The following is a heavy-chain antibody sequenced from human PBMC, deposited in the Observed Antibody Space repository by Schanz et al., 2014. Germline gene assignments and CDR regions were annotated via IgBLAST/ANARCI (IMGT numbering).Heavy chain of an antibody. CDR1: GGTFSTYA. D-gene: IGHD3-10*01. J-gene: IGHJ4*02. CDR3: TRCVQDDGSGSLCD. Sequence: CKASGGTFSTYAISWVRQAHGQGLEWMGMIIPILGKANYAQKFQGRVTIAEDKSTGAANVLRSSRTAEKTALYCCTRCVQDDGSGSLCDWREGTLITVSP. V-gene: IGHV1-69*04. CDR2: IIPILGKA.